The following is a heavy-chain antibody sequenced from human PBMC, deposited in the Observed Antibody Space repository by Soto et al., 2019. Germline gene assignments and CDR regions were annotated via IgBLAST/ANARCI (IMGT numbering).Heavy chain of an antibody. J-gene: IGHJ1*01. V-gene: IGHV3-30*18. D-gene: IGHD3-22*01. CDR1: GFTFSSYG. CDR2: ISYDGSNK. Sequence: PGGSLRLSCAASGFTFSSYGMHWVRQAPGKGLERVAVISYDGSNKYYADSVKGRFTISRDNSKNTLYLQMNSLRAEDTAVYYCAKEGPYYDSSGYYAEYFQHWGQGTLVTVSS. CDR3: AKEGPYYDSSGYYAEYFQH.